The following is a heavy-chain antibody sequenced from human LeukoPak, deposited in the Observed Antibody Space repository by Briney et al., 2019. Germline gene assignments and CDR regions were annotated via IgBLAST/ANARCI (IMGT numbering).Heavy chain of an antibody. Sequence: PSETLSLTCTVSGGSISSSSYYWGWIRQPPGKGLEWIGSIYYSGNTNYNPSLKSRVTISADTSKNQFSLKLSSVTAADTAVYYCARAENIVVVPAAWGFLFDPWGQGTLVTVSS. CDR3: ARAENIVVVPAAWGFLFDP. V-gene: IGHV4-39*07. CDR2: IYYSGNT. CDR1: GGSISSSSYY. D-gene: IGHD2-2*01. J-gene: IGHJ5*02.